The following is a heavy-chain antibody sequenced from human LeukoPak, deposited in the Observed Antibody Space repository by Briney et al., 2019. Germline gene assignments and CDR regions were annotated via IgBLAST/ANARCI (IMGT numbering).Heavy chain of an antibody. CDR1: GDTFSSYA. D-gene: IGHD3-16*02. V-gene: IGHV1-69*06. CDR3: ARTDYVWGSYRYYYYFYMDV. Sequence: ASVKVSCKASGDTFSSYATSWVRQAPGQGLEWMGGIIPIFGTANYAQKFQGKVTITADKSTSTAYMELSSLRSEDTAVYYCARTDYVWGSYRYYYYFYMDVWGKGTTVTVSS. J-gene: IGHJ6*03. CDR2: IIPIFGTA.